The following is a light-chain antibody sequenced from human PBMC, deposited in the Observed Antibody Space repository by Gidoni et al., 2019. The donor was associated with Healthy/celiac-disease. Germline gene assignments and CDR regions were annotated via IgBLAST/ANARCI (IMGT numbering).Light chain of an antibody. CDR3: SSYTSSSTLV. V-gene: IGLV2-14*01. Sequence: QSALTQPASVSGSPGQSITISCTGTSSDVGGYNYVSWYQQHPGKAPKLMNYEVSNRPSGVSNRFSGSKSGNTASQTISGLQAEDEADYYCSSYTSSSTLVFGGGTKLTVL. CDR2: EVS. CDR1: SSDVGGYNY. J-gene: IGLJ2*01.